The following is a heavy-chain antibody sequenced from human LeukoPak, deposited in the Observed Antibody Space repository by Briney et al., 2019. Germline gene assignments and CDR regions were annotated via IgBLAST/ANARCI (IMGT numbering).Heavy chain of an antibody. V-gene: IGHV3-23*01. CDR1: GFTFSSYA. CDR3: AKPLGTGIAAAGDLFDY. CDR2: ISVSGGST. Sequence: GGSLRLSCAASGFTFSSYAMSWVRQAPGKGLEWVSGISVSGGSTYYADSVKGRFTISRDNSKKTLYLQMNSLRAEDTAVYYCAKPLGTGIAAAGDLFDYWGQGTLVTVSS. J-gene: IGHJ4*02. D-gene: IGHD6-13*01.